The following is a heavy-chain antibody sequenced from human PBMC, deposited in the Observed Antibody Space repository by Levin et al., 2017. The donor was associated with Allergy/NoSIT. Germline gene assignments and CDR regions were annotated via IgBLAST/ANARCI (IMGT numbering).Heavy chain of an antibody. V-gene: IGHV3-30*18. CDR3: AKDLVTTMSPDY. CDR1: GFTFSSYG. J-gene: IGHJ4*02. CDR2: ISYDGSNK. Sequence: PGGSLRLSCAASGFTFSSYGMHWVRQAPGKGLEWVAVISYDGSNKYYADSVKGRFTISRDNSKNTLYLQMNSLRAEDTAVYYCAKDLVTTMSPDYWGQGTLVTVSS. D-gene: IGHD4-17*01.